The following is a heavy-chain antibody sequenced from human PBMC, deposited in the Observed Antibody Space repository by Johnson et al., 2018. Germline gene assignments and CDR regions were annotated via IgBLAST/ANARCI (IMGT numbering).Heavy chain of an antibody. CDR3: ARKFAV. V-gene: IGHV3-48*02. D-gene: IGHD3-16*01. CDR1: GFIFSDYS. Sequence: VQLVQSGGGLVQXGGSXRLXCTASGFIFSDYSMNWVRQAPRKGLEWVSYISSSGTIYYADSVKGRFTISRDNAKNSLYLQMNSLRDEDTAVYYCARKFAVWGQGTTVTVSS. CDR2: ISSSGTI. J-gene: IGHJ6*02.